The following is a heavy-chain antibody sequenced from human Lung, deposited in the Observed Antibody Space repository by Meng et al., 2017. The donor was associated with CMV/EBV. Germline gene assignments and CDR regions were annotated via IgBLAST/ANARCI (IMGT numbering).Heavy chain of an antibody. V-gene: IGHV4-34*01. CDR2: INHSGST. CDR3: ARGRGFWSGSRYYYYGMDV. D-gene: IGHD3-3*01. J-gene: IGHJ6*02. CDR1: GGSFSGYY. Sequence: GSLRLSCAAYGGSFSGYYWSWIRQPPGKGLEWIGEINHSGSTNYNPSLKSRVTISVDTSKNQFSLKLSSVTAADTAVYYCARGRGFWSGSRYYYYGMDVWGQGTTVTVSS.